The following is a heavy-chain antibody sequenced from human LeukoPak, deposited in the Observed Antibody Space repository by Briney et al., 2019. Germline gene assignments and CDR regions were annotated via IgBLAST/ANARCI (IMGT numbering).Heavy chain of an antibody. Sequence: GGSLRLSCAASGFTFSSYAMSWVRQAPGKGLEWVSAISGSGGSTYYADSVKGRFTISRDNSKNSLYLQMNSLRAEDTAVYYCASLASGGRIIDYWGQGTLVTVSS. CDR1: GFTFSSYA. D-gene: IGHD2-21*01. CDR3: ASLASGGRIIDY. J-gene: IGHJ4*02. V-gene: IGHV3-23*01. CDR2: ISGSGGST.